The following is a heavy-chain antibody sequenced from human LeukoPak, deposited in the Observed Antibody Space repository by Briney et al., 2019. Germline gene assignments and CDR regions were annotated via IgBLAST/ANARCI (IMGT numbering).Heavy chain of an antibody. J-gene: IGHJ4*02. D-gene: IGHD5-18*01. CDR3: ARHGGSSYGSYYFDF. Sequence: SETLSLTCTVSGGSISSSSYHWGWIRQPPGKGLEWIGSIYYSGSTYYNPSLKSRVTISVDTSKNQFSLKLSSVTAADTAVYYCARHGGSSYGSYYFDFWGQGTLVTVSS. V-gene: IGHV4-39*01. CDR1: GGSISSSSYH. CDR2: IYYSGST.